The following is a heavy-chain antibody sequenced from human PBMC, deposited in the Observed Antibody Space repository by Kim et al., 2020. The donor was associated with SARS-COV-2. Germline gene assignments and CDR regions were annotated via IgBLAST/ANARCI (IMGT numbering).Heavy chain of an antibody. CDR2: INTNTGNP. V-gene: IGHV7-4-1*02. D-gene: IGHD2-21*01. Sequence: ASVKVSCKASGYTFTSYSINWVRQAPGQGLEWMGWINTNTGNPTYAQGFTGRFVFSLDTSVSTAYLQISSLKAEDTAVYYCVRDLLWPYLNWFDPWGQGTLVTVSS. J-gene: IGHJ5*02. CDR3: VRDLLWPYLNWFDP. CDR1: GYTFTSYS.